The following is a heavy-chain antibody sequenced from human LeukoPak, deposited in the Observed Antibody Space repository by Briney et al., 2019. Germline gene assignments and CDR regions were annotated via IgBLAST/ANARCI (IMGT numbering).Heavy chain of an antibody. CDR2: IYYSGST. CDR3: ARDLGFGELLPNY. D-gene: IGHD3-10*01. Sequence: SETLSLTCTVSGGSISSYYWSWIREPPGKGLEWIGYIYYSGSTNYNPSLKSRVTISVDTSKNQVSLKLSSVTAADTAVYYCARDLGFGELLPNYWGQGTLVTVSS. CDR1: GGSISSYY. J-gene: IGHJ4*02. V-gene: IGHV4-59*01.